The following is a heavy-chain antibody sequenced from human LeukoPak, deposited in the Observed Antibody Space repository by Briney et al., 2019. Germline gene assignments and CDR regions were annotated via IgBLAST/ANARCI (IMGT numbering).Heavy chain of an antibody. D-gene: IGHD3-10*01. CDR3: ARGPPRYYGSGSSWFDP. Sequence: ASVKVSCKASGYTFTSYDINWVRQATGQGLDWMGWMNPNSGNTGHAQKFQGRVTMTRNTSISTAYMELSSLSSEDTAVYYCARGPPRYYGSGSSWFDPWGQGTLVTVSS. J-gene: IGHJ5*02. CDR1: GYTFTSYD. CDR2: MNPNSGNT. V-gene: IGHV1-8*01.